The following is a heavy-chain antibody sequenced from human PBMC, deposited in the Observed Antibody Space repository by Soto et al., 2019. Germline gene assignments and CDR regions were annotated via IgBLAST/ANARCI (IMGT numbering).Heavy chain of an antibody. CDR1: GGSISSSSSY. J-gene: IGHJ6*04. Sequence: SETLSLTCTVSGGSISSSSSYWGWIRQPPGKGLEWVGSIYYSGSTNYNPSLKSRVTISVDTSKNQFSLKLSSVTAADTAVYYCARVSLVFNLRYSSSLDVWGKGTTVTVSS. V-gene: IGHV4-39*07. D-gene: IGHD6-6*01. CDR3: ARVSLVFNLRYSSSLDV. CDR2: IYYSGST.